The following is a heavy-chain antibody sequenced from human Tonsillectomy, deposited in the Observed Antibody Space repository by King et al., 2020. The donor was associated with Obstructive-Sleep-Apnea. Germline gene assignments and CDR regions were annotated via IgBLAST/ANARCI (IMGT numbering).Heavy chain of an antibody. J-gene: IGHJ4*02. CDR3: SRGYSGSYRIDY. CDR1: GFTFSSYW. V-gene: IGHV3-74*01. CDR2: INSDGSST. D-gene: IGHD1-26*01. Sequence: VQLVESGGGLVQPGGSLRLSCAASGFTFSSYWMHWVRQAPGKGRVWVSRINSDGSSTSYADSVKGRFTISRDNAKNTLYLQMNSLRAEDTAVYYCSRGYSGSYRIDYWGQGTLVTVSS.